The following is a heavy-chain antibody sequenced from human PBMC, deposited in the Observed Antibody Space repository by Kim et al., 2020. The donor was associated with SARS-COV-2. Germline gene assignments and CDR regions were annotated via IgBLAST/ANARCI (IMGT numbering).Heavy chain of an antibody. CDR1: GFTFSSYS. CDR3: ARDPATTHGYYDILTGYSMYFDY. Sequence: GGSLRLSCAASGFTFSSYSMNWVRQVPGKGLEWVSYISSSSYIYYADSVKGRFTISRDNAKNSLYLQMNSLRAEDTAVYYCARDPATTHGYYDILTGYSMYFDYWGQGTLVTVSS. V-gene: IGHV3-21*01. CDR2: ISSSSYI. D-gene: IGHD3-9*01. J-gene: IGHJ4*02.